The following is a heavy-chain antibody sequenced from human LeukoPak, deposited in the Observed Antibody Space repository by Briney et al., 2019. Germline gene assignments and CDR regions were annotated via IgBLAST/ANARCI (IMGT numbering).Heavy chain of an antibody. CDR3: ARDLVLGDGYNYDC. Sequence: GSSVKVSFKASGGTFSSYAISWVRQAPGQGLEWMGGIIPIFGTANYAQKFQGRVTITADESTSTAYMELSSLRSEDTAVYYCARDLVLGDGYNYDCWGQGTLVTVSS. V-gene: IGHV1-69*01. CDR2: IIPIFGTA. D-gene: IGHD5-24*01. CDR1: GGTFSSYA. J-gene: IGHJ4*02.